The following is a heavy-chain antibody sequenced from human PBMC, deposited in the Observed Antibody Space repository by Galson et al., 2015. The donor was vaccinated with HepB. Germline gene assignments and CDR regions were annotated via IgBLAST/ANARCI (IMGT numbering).Heavy chain of an antibody. CDR1: GGTFSSYT. CDR2: IIPILGIA. J-gene: IGHJ6*02. D-gene: IGHD3-10*01. V-gene: IGHV1-69*02. CDR3: ASNVGGYYGSGSYYPLDYYYYGMDV. Sequence: SVKVSCKASGGTFSSYTISWVRQAPGQGLEWMGRIIPILGIANYAQKFQGGVTITADKSTSTAYMELSSLRSEDTAVYYCASNVGGYYGSGSYYPLDYYYYGMDVWGQGTTVTVSS.